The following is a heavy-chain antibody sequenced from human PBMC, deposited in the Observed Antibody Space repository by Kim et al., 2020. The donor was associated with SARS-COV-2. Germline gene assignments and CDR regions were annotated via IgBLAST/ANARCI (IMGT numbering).Heavy chain of an antibody. CDR3: AAVFEVYYYDSSGYSQPGYYFDY. Sequence: SVKVSCKASGFTFTSSAVQWVRQARGQRLEWIGWIVVGSGNTNYAQKFQERVTITRDMSTSTAYMELSSLRSEDTAVYYCAAVFEVYYYDSSGYSQPGYYFDYWGQGTLVTVSS. CDR2: IVVGSGNT. CDR1: GFTFTSSA. D-gene: IGHD3-22*01. V-gene: IGHV1-58*01. J-gene: IGHJ4*02.